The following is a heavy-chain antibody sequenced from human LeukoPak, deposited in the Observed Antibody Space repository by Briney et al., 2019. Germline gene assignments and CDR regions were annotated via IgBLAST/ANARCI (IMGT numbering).Heavy chain of an antibody. Sequence: GGSLRLSWGDCGLNFSSAVMAWVRQCKGKGLEWVASVSGNGDMTYYTDSVKGRFAISRDNSRNTLFLQLSGLTFDDTARYYCAKVDIVGSRKPGMDVWGQGTTVTVSS. J-gene: IGHJ6*02. V-gene: IGHV3-23*01. CDR3: AKVDIVGSRKPGMDV. CDR2: VSGNGDMT. CDR1: GLNFSSAV. D-gene: IGHD2-21*01.